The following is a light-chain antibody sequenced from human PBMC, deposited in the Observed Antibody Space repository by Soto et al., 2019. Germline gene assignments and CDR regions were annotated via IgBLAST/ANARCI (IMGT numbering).Light chain of an antibody. CDR2: TAS. CDR3: QQYYSYPLS. CDR1: QSISSSY. Sequence: IQMTQSPSTLSATAGDRVTITCRASQSISSSYLAWYQQKPGKAPKLLIYTASTLQSGVPSRFSGSGSGTDFTLTISCLQSEDFATYYCQQYYSYPLSFGPGTKVDIK. J-gene: IGKJ3*01. V-gene: IGKV1-8*01.